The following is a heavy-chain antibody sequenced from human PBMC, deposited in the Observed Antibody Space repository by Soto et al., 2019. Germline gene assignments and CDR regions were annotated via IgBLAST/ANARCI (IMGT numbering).Heavy chain of an antibody. V-gene: IGHV1-3*01. J-gene: IGHJ5*02. CDR2: INAGNGNT. CDR3: ARDTLYDSSGYYYVGYNWFDP. Sequence: GASVKVSCKASGYTFTSYAMHWVRQAPGQRLEWMGWINAGNGNTKYSQKFQGRVTITRDTSASTAYMRLSSLRSEDTAVYYCARDTLYDSSGYYYVGYNWFDPWGQGTLVTVSS. D-gene: IGHD3-22*01. CDR1: GYTFTSYA.